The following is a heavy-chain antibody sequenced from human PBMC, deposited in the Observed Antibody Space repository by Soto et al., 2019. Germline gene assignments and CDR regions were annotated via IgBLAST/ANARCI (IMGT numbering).Heavy chain of an antibody. CDR3: ARRRLSSSNYYYYGMDV. V-gene: IGHV4-31*03. CDR1: GGSISSGGYY. CDR2: IYYSEST. J-gene: IGHJ6*02. Sequence: SETLSLTCTVSGGSISSGGYYWIWIRQHPGKGLEWIGYIYYSESTYYNPSLKSRVTISVDTSKNQFSLKLSSVTAADTAVYYCARRRLSSSNYYYYGMDVWGQGTTVTVSS. D-gene: IGHD6-6*01.